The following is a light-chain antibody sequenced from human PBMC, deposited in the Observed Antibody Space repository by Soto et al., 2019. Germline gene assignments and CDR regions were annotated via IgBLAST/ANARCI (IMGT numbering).Light chain of an antibody. Sequence: QSALTQPPSASGTPGQRVNISCSGSSSNIETNTVDWYQHLPGTAPKVLIFNNNQRPSGVPDRFSGSKSGTSASLAISGLQSEDEADYYCAVWDDSLSGMVFGGGTKLTVL. CDR1: SSNIETNT. CDR3: AVWDDSLSGMV. J-gene: IGLJ2*01. V-gene: IGLV1-44*01. CDR2: NNN.